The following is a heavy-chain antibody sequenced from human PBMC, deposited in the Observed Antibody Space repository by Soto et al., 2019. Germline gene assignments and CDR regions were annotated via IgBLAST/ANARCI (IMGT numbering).Heavy chain of an antibody. J-gene: IGHJ3*01. Sequence: VGSLRLSCAASGFIFTNYAMNWVRQAPGKGLEWVSVIGGRGNSAYYADSVQGRFTISRDNSKNTLSLQMSSLTADDAAIYYCVREGRGSFDFWGRGTMVTVSS. D-gene: IGHD5-12*01. V-gene: IGHV3-23*01. CDR2: IGGRGNSA. CDR1: GFIFTNYA. CDR3: VREGRGSFDF.